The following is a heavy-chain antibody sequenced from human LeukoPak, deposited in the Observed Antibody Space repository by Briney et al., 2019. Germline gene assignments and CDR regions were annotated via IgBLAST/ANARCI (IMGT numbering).Heavy chain of an antibody. CDR2: INPNSGDT. CDR1: GNTFTGYY. J-gene: IGHJ1*01. CDR3: ARDKASGSYEAEFQH. Sequence: ASVKVSCKASGNTFTGYYMHWVRQAPGQGLEWMGWINPNSGDTCYSQRFQGRVTMTRDTSISTAYMELSRLISDDTAVYYCARDKASGSYEAEFQHWGQGTLVTVSS. V-gene: IGHV1-2*02. D-gene: IGHD1-26*01.